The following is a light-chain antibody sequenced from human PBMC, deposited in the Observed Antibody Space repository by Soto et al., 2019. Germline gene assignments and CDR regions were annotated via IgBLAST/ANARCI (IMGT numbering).Light chain of an antibody. CDR1: QSVYSSN. Sequence: EIVLTQSPGTLSLSPGERASLSCRASQSVYSSNLAWYQQKSGQAPRLLIYGASSRATGIPDRFSGSGSGTDFTLTISRLEPEDFAVYYCQHSSRTFGQGAKVDIK. CDR2: GAS. CDR3: QHSSRT. V-gene: IGKV3-20*01. J-gene: IGKJ1*01.